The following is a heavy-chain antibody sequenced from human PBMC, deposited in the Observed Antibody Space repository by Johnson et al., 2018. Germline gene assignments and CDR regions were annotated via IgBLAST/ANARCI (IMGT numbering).Heavy chain of an antibody. J-gene: IGHJ3*02. D-gene: IGHD4-17*01. CDR1: GFTFSSYW. CDR2: LNSDGSST. CDR3: ARVGTFYGDHVEFDI. V-gene: IGHV3-74*01. Sequence: EVQLVETGGGLVQPGGSLRLSCAASGFTFSSYWMHWVRQAPGKGLVWVSRLNSDGSSTSYADSVKGRFTISRDNAKTTPYLQMNSLRAEDTAVYYCARVGTFYGDHVEFDIWGQGTMVTVSS.